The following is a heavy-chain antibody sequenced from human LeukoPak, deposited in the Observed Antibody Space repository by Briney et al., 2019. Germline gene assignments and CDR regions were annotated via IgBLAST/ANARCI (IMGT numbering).Heavy chain of an antibody. V-gene: IGHV4-59*08. Sequence: SETLSLTCTVSGGSISSYYWSWIRQPPGKGLEWIGYIYYSGSTNYNPSLKSRVTISVDMSKNQFSLKLSSVTAADTAVYYCARHRDYYDSSGYPENWYFDLWGRGTLVTVSS. CDR3: ARHRDYYDSSGYPENWYFDL. J-gene: IGHJ2*01. CDR1: GGSISSYY. D-gene: IGHD3-22*01. CDR2: IYYSGST.